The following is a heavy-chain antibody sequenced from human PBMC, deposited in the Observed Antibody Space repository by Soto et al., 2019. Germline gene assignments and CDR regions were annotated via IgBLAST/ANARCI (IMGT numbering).Heavy chain of an antibody. CDR3: ATDKSWDCGDSEPGAFDI. Sequence: QVQLVQSGAEVQKPGASVKVSCNVSGYTLTELSMHWVRQAPGKGLEWMGGFDPEDGETIYAQKFQGRVTMTEDTSTDTAYMELSCLRSEDTAVYYCATDKSWDCGDSEPGAFDIWGHGTMVTVSS. D-gene: IGHD4-17*01. CDR2: FDPEDGET. J-gene: IGHJ3*02. V-gene: IGHV1-24*01. CDR1: GYTLTELS.